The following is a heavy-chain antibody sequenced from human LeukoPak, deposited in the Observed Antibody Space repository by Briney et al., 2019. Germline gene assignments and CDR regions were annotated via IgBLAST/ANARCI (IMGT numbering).Heavy chain of an antibody. Sequence: GGSLRLSCAASGFTFSSYAMHWVRQAPGKGLEWVAVIPYDGSNKYYADSVKGRFTISRDNSKNTLYLQMNSLRAEDTAVYYCARDKRGRKGGYGYGRDGMDVWGQGTTVTVSS. V-gene: IGHV3-30-3*01. CDR3: ARDKRGRKGGYGYGRDGMDV. CDR2: IPYDGSNK. J-gene: IGHJ6*02. D-gene: IGHD5-18*01. CDR1: GFTFSSYA.